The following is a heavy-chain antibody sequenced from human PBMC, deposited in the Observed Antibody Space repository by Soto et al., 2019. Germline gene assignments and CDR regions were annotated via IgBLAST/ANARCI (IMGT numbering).Heavy chain of an antibody. CDR3: AREKLGATIPNNY. V-gene: IGHV1-3*01. CDR2: INAGNGNT. J-gene: IGHJ4*02. D-gene: IGHD5-12*01. Sequence: ASVKVSCKASGYTFTSYAMHWVRQAPGQRLEWMGWINAGNGNTKYSQKFQGRVTITRDTSASTAYMELSSLRSEDTAVYYCAREKLGATIPNNYGARGTLVPV. CDR1: GYTFTSYA.